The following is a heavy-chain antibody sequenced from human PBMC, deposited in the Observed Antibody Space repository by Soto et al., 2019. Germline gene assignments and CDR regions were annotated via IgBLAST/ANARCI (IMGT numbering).Heavy chain of an antibody. J-gene: IGHJ2*01. CDR2: INGSGGST. CDR1: GFAFSSYA. V-gene: IGHV3-23*01. Sequence: EVQLLESGGGLVQPGGSLRLSCAACGFAFSSYAMSWVRQAPGKGLEWVSAINGSGGSTYYADSVKGRFTISRDNSKNTLYLQMNSLRAEDTAVYYCAKDRPKLWYFDLWGRGTLVTVSS. CDR3: AKDRPKLWYFDL.